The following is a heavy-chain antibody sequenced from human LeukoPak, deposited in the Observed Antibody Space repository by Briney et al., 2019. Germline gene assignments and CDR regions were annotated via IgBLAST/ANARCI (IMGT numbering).Heavy chain of an antibody. Sequence: GGSLRLSCAASGFTVSSNYMSWVSQAPGEGLEWVSVIYSGGNTYYADSVKGRFTISRDNSKNTLYLQMNSLRAEDTAVYYCASGIGYSYAIDYWGQGTLVTVSS. CDR3: ASGIGYSYAIDY. CDR2: IYSGGNT. D-gene: IGHD5-18*01. CDR1: GFTVSSNY. V-gene: IGHV3-53*01. J-gene: IGHJ4*02.